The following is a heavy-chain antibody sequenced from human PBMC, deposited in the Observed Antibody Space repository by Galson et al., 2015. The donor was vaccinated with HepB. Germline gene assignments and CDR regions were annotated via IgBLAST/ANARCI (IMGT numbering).Heavy chain of an antibody. Sequence: SLRLSCAASGFTFSDYYMSWIRQAPGKGLEWVSYISSSGSTIYYADSVKGRFTISRDNAKNSLYLQMNSLRAEDTAVYYCARTIVVVPAAPDYWGQGTLVTVSS. D-gene: IGHD2-2*01. CDR1: GFTFSDYY. J-gene: IGHJ4*02. V-gene: IGHV3-11*01. CDR2: ISSSGSTI. CDR3: ARTIVVVPAAPDY.